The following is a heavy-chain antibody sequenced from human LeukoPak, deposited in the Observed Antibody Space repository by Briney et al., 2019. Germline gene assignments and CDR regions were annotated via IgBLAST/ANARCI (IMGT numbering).Heavy chain of an antibody. Sequence: ASVKVSCKTSGYTFTSYAMHWVRQAPGQGLEWMGWINAGNGNTKYSQKFQGRVSITRGTSATTTYMELSSLRSEDTAVYYCARDRYSSGFISFDYWGQGTLVTVSS. CDR3: ARDRYSSGFISFDY. D-gene: IGHD6-19*01. J-gene: IGHJ4*02. CDR1: GYTFTSYA. CDR2: INAGNGNT. V-gene: IGHV1-3*01.